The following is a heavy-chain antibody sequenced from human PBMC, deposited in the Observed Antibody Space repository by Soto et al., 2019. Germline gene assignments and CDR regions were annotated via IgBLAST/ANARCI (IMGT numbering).Heavy chain of an antibody. CDR3: SRGGGFSGNYL. V-gene: IGHV3-74*01. CDR1: GFSFSDYW. D-gene: IGHD1-26*01. J-gene: IGHJ4*02. Sequence: EVQLVESGGGLVQPGGSLRLSCAASGFSFSDYWMHWVRQAPGKGLVWVSCIDTDGSTTTYADSVKGRFTISRDNVKNALYLQMDSLRAEATALYCCSRGGGFSGNYLGGQGTLVTVSS. CDR2: IDTDGSTT.